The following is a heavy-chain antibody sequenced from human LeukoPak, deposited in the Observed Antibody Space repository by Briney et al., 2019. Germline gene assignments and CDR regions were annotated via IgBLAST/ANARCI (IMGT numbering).Heavy chain of an antibody. J-gene: IGHJ4*02. CDR2: IYYSGST. Sequence: PSDTLSLTSTAACSSITSSSYYWRWIRQPLVKGLEWICTIYYSGSTNYSPSLKGRVTISVDTSKNTVYLQLSSVNASDTAVYYCARHGPGTATTLGRVFDYWGQGTLVTVSS. CDR3: ARHGPGTATTLGRVFDY. D-gene: IGHD5-18*01. CDR1: CSSITSSSYY. V-gene: IGHV4-39*01.